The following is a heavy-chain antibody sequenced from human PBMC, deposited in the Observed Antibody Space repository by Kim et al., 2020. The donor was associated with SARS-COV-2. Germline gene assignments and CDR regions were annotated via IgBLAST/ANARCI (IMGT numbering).Heavy chain of an antibody. V-gene: IGHV4-59*13. CDR1: GGSISSYY. CDR3: ARAPYYGVNSNWYFDL. J-gene: IGHJ2*01. D-gene: IGHD4-17*01. CDR2: IYYSGNT. Sequence: SETLSLTCTVSGGSISSYYWTWIRQPTGKGLEWIGYIYYSGNTNYNPSLKSRVTISVDTSKNQFSLRLSSVTAADTAVYYCARAPYYGVNSNWYFDLWG.